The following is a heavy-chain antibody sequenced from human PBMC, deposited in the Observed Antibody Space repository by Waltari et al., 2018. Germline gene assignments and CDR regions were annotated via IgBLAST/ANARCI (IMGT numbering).Heavy chain of an antibody. J-gene: IGHJ4*02. CDR1: GYSISSGYY. V-gene: IGHV4-38-2*01. CDR2: IYQSVSN. D-gene: IGHD3-10*01. Sequence: QVQLQESGPGLVKPSETLSLTCGVSGYSISSGYYWGWIRQPPGKGVEWIGSIYQSVSNYYNPPLKIRVTISVDTSKNQFSLKLSSVTAADTAVYYCARHPDYGSGRFSYWGQGTLVTVSS. CDR3: ARHPDYGSGRFSY.